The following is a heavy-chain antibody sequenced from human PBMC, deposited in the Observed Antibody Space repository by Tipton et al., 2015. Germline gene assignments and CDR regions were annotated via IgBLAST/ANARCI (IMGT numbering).Heavy chain of an antibody. CDR3: AREVWYNDSTGYDY. Sequence: PGLVKPSETLSLICAVSGGSISGSNWWTWVRQPQGKGLEWIAEIHHTGNTNYNPSLRSRVTISVDKSKNEFSLNVRPVTAADTAVYYCAREVWYNDSTGYDYWGQGTLVTVSS. CDR1: GGSISGSNW. J-gene: IGHJ4*02. D-gene: IGHD3-22*01. CDR2: IHHTGNT. V-gene: IGHV4-4*02.